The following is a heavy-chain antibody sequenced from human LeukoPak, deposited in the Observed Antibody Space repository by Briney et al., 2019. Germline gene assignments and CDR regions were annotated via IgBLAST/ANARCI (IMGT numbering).Heavy chain of an antibody. CDR2: IRSKANSYAT. CDR1: GFTFSGSA. V-gene: IGHV3-73*01. Sequence: GGSLRLSCAASGFTFSGSAMRWVRQASGKGLEWVGRIRSKANSYATAYAASVKGRFTISRDDSKNTAYLQMNSLKTEDTAVYYCTRHDDDFWSGYYYFDYWGQGTLVTVSS. D-gene: IGHD3-3*01. CDR3: TRHDDDFWSGYYYFDY. J-gene: IGHJ4*02.